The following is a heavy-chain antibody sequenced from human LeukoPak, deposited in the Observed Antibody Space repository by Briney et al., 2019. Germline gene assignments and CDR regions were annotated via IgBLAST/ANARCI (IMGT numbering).Heavy chain of an antibody. CDR2: IYTSGST. J-gene: IGHJ4*02. D-gene: IGHD3-22*01. CDR1: GGSISSGSYY. Sequence: SETLSLTCTVSGGSISSGSYYWSWIRQPAGKGLELIGRIYTSGSTNYNPSLKSRVTISVDTSKNQFSLKLSSVTAADTAVYYCARDYYDSSGLDYWGQGTLVTVSS. V-gene: IGHV4-61*02. CDR3: ARDYYDSSGLDY.